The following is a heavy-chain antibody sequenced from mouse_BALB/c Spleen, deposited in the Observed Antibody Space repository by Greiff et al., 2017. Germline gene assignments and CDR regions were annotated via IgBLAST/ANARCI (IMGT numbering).Heavy chain of an antibody. Sequence: EVNVVESGGGLVKPGGSLKLSCAASGFTFSSYTMSWVRQTPEKRLEWVATISSGGSYTYYPDSVKGRFTISRDNAKNTLYLQMSSLKSEDTAMYYCTRDLGYFDVWGAGTTVTVSS. V-gene: IGHV5-6-4*01. CDR2: ISSGGSYT. CDR1: GFTFSSYT. CDR3: TRDLGYFDV. J-gene: IGHJ1*01.